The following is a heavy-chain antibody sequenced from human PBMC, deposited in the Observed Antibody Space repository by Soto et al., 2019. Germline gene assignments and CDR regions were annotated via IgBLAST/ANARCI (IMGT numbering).Heavy chain of an antibody. CDR3: ARDFPGGYLPI. CDR1: GYTFTGYY. Sequence: SVKVSCKASGYTFTGYYMHWVRQAPGQGLEWMGGIIPIFGTANYAQKFQGRVTITADESTSTAYMELSSLRSEDTAVYYCARDFPGGYLPIWGQGTTVTVSS. CDR2: IIPIFGTA. V-gene: IGHV1-69*13. J-gene: IGHJ6*02. D-gene: IGHD5-12*01.